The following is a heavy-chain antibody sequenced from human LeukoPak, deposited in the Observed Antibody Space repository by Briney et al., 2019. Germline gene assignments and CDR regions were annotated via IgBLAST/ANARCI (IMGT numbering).Heavy chain of an antibody. CDR2: IRYDGSNK. D-gene: IGHD4-23*01. V-gene: IGHV3-30*02. CDR3: ARAGGGKSPLYYYMDV. J-gene: IGHJ6*03. CDR1: GFTFSSYG. Sequence: PGGSLRLSCAASGFTFSSYGMHWVRQAPGKGLEWVAFIRYDGSNKYYADSVKGRFTISRDNAKNSLYLQMNSLRAEDTAVYYCARAGGGKSPLYYYMDVWGKGTTVTISS.